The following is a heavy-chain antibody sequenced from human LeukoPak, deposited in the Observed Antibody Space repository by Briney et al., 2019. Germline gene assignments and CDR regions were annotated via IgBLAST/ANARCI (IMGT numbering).Heavy chain of an antibody. D-gene: IGHD3-22*01. CDR3: AKDIGYYDSSGYYSDAFDI. CDR2: ISWNSGSI. V-gene: IGHV3-9*01. CDR1: GFTFDDYA. J-gene: IGHJ3*02. Sequence: TGRSLRLSCAASGFTFDDYAMHWVRQAPGKGLEWVSGISWNSGSIGYADSVKGRFTISRDNAKNSLYLQMNSLRAEDTALYYCAKDIGYYDSSGYYSDAFDIWGQGTMVTVSS.